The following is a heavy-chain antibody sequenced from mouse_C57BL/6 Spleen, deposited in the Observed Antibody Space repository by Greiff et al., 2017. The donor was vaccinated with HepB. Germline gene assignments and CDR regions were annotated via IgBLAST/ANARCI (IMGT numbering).Heavy chain of an antibody. V-gene: IGHV10-1*01. J-gene: IGHJ4*01. CDR1: GFSFNTYA. CDR2: IRSKSNNYAT. Sequence: EVQLVESGGGLVQPKGSLKLSCAASGFSFNTYAMNWVRQAPGKGLEWVARIRSKSNNYATYYADSVKDRFTISRDDSESMLYLQMNNLKTEDTAMYYCVSNYRYYAMDYWGQGTSVTVSS. CDR3: VSNYRYYAMDY. D-gene: IGHD1-3*01.